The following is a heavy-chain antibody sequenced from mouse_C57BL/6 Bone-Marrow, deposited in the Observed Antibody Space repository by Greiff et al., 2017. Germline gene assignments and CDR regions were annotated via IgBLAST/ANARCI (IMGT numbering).Heavy chain of an antibody. V-gene: IGHV1-81*01. D-gene: IGHD1-1*01. CDR1: GYTFTSYG. Sequence: QVQLQQSGAELARPGASVKLSCKASGYTFTSYGLSWVKQRTGQGLEWIGEINPSSGNTYYNEKFKGKATLTADKSSSTAYMELRSLTSEDSAVYFCANPITTVGYYFDYWGQGTTLTVSS. J-gene: IGHJ2*01. CDR2: INPSSGNT. CDR3: ANPITTVGYYFDY.